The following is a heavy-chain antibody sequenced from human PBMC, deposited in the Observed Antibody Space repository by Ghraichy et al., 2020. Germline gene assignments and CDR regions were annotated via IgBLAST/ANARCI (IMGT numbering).Heavy chain of an antibody. CDR1: GFTFSSYA. CDR2: ISYDGSNK. V-gene: IGHV3-30-3*01. CDR3: ARGRHSFTIAAAGRGLDY. Sequence: GGSLRLSCAASGFTFSSYAMHWVRQAPGKGLEWVAVISYDGSNKYYADSVKGRFTISRDNSKNTLYLQMNSLRAEDTAVYYCARGRHSFTIAAAGRGLDYWGQGTLVTVSS. J-gene: IGHJ4*02. D-gene: IGHD6-13*01.